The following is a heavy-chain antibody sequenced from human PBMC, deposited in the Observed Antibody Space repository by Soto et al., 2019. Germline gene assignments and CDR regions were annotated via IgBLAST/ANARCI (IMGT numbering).Heavy chain of an antibody. J-gene: IGHJ4*02. CDR2: IIGSGGST. CDR3: AKDRNYYDSSGYDY. D-gene: IGHD3-22*01. V-gene: IGHV3-23*01. CDR1: GFTFNSYA. Sequence: GGSLRLSCAASGFTFNSYAMSWVRQAPGKGLEWVSTIIGSGGSTYYADAVKGRFSVSRDNSKNTLYLQMNSLRAEDTAVYYCAKDRNYYDSSGYDYWGQGTLVTVSS.